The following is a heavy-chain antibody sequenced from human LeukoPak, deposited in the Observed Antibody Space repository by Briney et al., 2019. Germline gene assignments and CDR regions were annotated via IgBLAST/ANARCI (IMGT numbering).Heavy chain of an antibody. CDR1: GFTFNNYA. V-gene: IGHV3-23*01. D-gene: IGHD3-22*01. J-gene: IGHJ4*02. CDR3: AKDWDYYDSSGYYDY. CDR2: ISSSGGST. Sequence: GGSLRLSCAASGFTFNNYAMSWVRQAPGKGLEWVSAISSSGGSTYYADSVKGRFSISRDNSKNTLYLQMNSLRAEDTAVYYCAKDWDYYDSSGYYDYWGQGTLVTVSS.